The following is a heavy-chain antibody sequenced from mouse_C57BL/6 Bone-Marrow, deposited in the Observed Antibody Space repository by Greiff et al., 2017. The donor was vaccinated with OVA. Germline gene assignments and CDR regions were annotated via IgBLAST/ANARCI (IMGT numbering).Heavy chain of an antibody. CDR1: GYTFTSYW. D-gene: IGHD1-1*01. CDR3: ARGYYYGSWYFDV. CDR2: IHPNSGST. Sequence: QVHAKQPGAELVKPGASVKLSCKASGYTFTSYWMHWVKQRPGQGLEWIGMIHPNSGSTNYNEKFKSKATLTVDKSSSTAYMQLSSLTSEDSAVYYCARGYYYGSWYFDVWGTGTTVTVSS. J-gene: IGHJ1*03. V-gene: IGHV1-64*01.